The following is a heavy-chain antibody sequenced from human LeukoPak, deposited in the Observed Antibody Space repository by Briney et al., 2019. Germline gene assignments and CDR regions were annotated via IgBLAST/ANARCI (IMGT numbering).Heavy chain of an antibody. Sequence: SETLSLTCTVSGDSVSSSSYFWAWIRQPPGKGLEWIGNIYYGGSAYYNPSLKSRVSISVDKSKNQFSLKLSSVTAADTAVYYCARDPVAAVSQEADYWGQGTLVIVSS. CDR1: GDSVSSSSYF. D-gene: IGHD6-13*01. CDR3: ARDPVAAVSQEADY. CDR2: IYYGGSA. V-gene: IGHV4-39*07. J-gene: IGHJ4*02.